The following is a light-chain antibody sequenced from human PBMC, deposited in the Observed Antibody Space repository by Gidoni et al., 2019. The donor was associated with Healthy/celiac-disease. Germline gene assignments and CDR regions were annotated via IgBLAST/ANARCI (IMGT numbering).Light chain of an antibody. J-gene: IGKJ2*01. Sequence: EIVMTQSPATLSVSPGERATLSCRASQSVSSNLAWYQQKPCQAPRLLIYGASTRATCIPARFSGSGSGTEFTLTISSLQSEDFAVYYCQQYNNWSYTFGQGTKLEIK. V-gene: IGKV3-15*01. CDR1: QSVSSN. CDR2: GAS. CDR3: QQYNNWSYT.